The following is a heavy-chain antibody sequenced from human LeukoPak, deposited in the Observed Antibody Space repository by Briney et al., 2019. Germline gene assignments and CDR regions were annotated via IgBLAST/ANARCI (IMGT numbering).Heavy chain of an antibody. CDR3: ARAISDYDASDI. CDR1: GFTFSSYW. CDR2: ISSSSNFI. V-gene: IGHV3-21*01. D-gene: IGHD4-17*01. J-gene: IGHJ3*02. Sequence: GGSLRLSCVTSGFTFSSYWMTWVRQAPGKGLEWVSSISSSSNFIYYADSVKGRFTISRDNAKNSLYLQMNSLRAEDTAVYYCARAISDYDASDIWGQGTMVTVSS.